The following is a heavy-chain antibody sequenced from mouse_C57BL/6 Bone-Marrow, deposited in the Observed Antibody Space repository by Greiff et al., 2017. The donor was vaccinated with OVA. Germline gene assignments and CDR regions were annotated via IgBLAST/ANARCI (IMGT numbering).Heavy chain of an antibody. CDR3: ARRDFYYYCDY. CDR1: GFTFSSYG. V-gene: IGHV5-6*02. Sequence: EVKVVESGGDLVKPGGSLKLSCAASGFTFSSYGMSWVRQTPDKRLEWVATISSGGSYTYYPDSVKGRFTISRDNAKNTLYLQMSSLKSEDTAMYYCARRDFYYYCDYWGQGTTLTVSS. J-gene: IGHJ2*01. D-gene: IGHD2-3*01. CDR2: ISSGGSYT.